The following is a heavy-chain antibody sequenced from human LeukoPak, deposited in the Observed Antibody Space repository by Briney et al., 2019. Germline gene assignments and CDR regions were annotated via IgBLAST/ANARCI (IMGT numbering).Heavy chain of an antibody. D-gene: IGHD6-19*01. CDR3: ARWSSGWYVIDY. Sequence: ETLSLTCAVYGGSFSGYYWSWIRQPPGKGLVWVSRINSDGSSTSYADSVKGRFTISRDNAKNTLYLQMNSLRAEDTAVYYCARWSSGWYVIDYWGQGTLVTVSS. CDR1: GGSFSGYY. J-gene: IGHJ4*02. V-gene: IGHV3-74*01. CDR2: INSDGSST.